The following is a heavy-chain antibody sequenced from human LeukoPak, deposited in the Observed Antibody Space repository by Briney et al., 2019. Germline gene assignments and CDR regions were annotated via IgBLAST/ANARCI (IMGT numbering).Heavy chain of an antibody. D-gene: IGHD6-6*01. J-gene: IGHJ6*03. V-gene: IGHV3-7*01. Sequence: PGGSLRLSCAGSGFTFSSYWMSWVRQAPGKGLEWVANIKQDGSDKYYVDSVKGRFTISRDNAKNSLYLQMNSLRAEDTAVYYCARADSGIAARLSRSSIFNYYYYMDVWGKGTTVTVSS. CDR2: IKQDGSDK. CDR1: GFTFSSYW. CDR3: ARADSGIAARLSRSSIFNYYYYMDV.